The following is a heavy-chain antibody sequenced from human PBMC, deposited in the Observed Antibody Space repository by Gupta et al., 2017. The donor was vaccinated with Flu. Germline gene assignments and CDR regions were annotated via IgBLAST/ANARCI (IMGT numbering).Heavy chain of an antibody. CDR1: GYTFTTYG. D-gene: IGHD2-8*02. CDR3: ARGGLRYTGAWHIDF. V-gene: IGHV1-18*01. CDR2: ISTSNGNT. Sequence: QVQLVQSGAEVKKPGASVKVSCKASGYTFTTYGISWVRQAPGQGLEWMGYISTSNGNTNYAPNLQDRVTMTTDTSTTTAYLELRSLTSDDTAVYYCARGGLRYTGAWHIDFWGQGTLVTVSS. J-gene: IGHJ4*02.